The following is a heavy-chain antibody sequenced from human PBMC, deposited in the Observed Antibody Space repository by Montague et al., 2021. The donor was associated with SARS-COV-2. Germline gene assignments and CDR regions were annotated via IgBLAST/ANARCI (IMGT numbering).Heavy chain of an antibody. J-gene: IGHJ4*02. V-gene: IGHV3-23*05. CDR1: GFTFNNYA. Sequence: SLRLSCAASGFTFNNYAMSWVRQAPGKGLEWVSTIFSGSTTTYYADSVKGRFTVSRDGSMNTLCLQMNSLRAEDSAIYYCAKLRAGSSCLCDCYFDAWGQGTLVTVSS. D-gene: IGHD2-21*02. CDR2: IFSGSTTT. CDR3: AKLRAGSSCLCDCYFDA.